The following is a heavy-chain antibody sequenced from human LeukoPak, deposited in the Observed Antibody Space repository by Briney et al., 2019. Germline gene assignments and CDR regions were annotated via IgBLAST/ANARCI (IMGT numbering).Heavy chain of an antibody. CDR1: GGTFSSYA. CDR2: IIPIFGTA. CDR3: ARVVPAATSTWYFDY. Sequence: ASVKVSCKASGGTFSSYAISWVRQAPGQGLEWMGRIIPIFGTANYAQKFQGRVTITTDESTSTAYMELSSLRSEDTAVYYCARVVPAATSTWYFDYWGPGTLVTVSS. V-gene: IGHV1-69*05. D-gene: IGHD2-2*01. J-gene: IGHJ4*02.